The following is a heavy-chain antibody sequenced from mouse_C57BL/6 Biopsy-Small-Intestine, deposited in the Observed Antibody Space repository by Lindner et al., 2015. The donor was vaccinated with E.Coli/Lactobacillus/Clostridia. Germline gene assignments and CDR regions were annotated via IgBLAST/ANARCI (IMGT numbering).Heavy chain of an antibody. V-gene: IGHV1-54*01. D-gene: IGHD2-2*01. CDR3: ARGYDGGDYYAMDY. Sequence: VQLQESGGELVRPGTSVRVSCRASGYAFTNYLIEWIKQRPGQDLEWIGVINPGSGGTNYNEKFKGKATLTADKSSSTAYMQLSSLTSEESAVYFCARGYDGGDYYAMDYWGQGTSVIVSS. CDR2: INPGSGGT. CDR1: GYAFTNYL. J-gene: IGHJ4*01.